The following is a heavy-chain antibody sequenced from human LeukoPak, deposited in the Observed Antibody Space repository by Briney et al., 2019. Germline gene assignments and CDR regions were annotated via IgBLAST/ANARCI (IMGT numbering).Heavy chain of an antibody. CDR1: GGSFSGYY. CDR3: ARARKPRVYCSGGSCYDRMGFDY. V-gene: IGHV4-34*01. CDR2: INHSGST. Sequence: PSETLSLTCAVYGGSFSGYYWSWIRQPPGKGLEWIGEINHSGSTNYNPSLKSRVTISVDTSKNQFSLKLSSVTAADTAVYHCARARKPRVYCSGGSCYDRMGFDYWGQGTLVTVSS. D-gene: IGHD2-15*01. J-gene: IGHJ4*02.